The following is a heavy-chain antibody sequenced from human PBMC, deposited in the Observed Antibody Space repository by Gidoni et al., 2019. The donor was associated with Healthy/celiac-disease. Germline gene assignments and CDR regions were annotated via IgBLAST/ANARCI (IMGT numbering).Heavy chain of an antibody. CDR2: ISSSGSTI. J-gene: IGHJ4*02. Sequence: EVQLVESGGGLVQLGGSLRPTCAASGFTFSSYAMNWVRQAPGKGLEWVSYISSSGSTIYYADSVKGRFTISRENAKNSLYLQMNSLRAEETAVYYCARLSGYDPRDYWGQGTLVTVSS. CDR1: GFTFSSYA. D-gene: IGHD5-12*01. CDR3: ARLSGYDPRDY. V-gene: IGHV3-48*03.